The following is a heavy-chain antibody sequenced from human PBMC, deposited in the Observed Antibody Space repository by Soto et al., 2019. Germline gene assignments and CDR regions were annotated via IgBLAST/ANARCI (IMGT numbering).Heavy chain of an antibody. CDR3: TTASSYDYIWGSYLTPNDY. J-gene: IGHJ4*02. CDR2: IKSKTDGGTT. CDR1: GFTFSNAW. V-gene: IGHV3-15*01. Sequence: GGSLRLSCAASGFTFSNAWMSWVRQAPGKGLEWVGRIKSKTDGGTTDYAAPVKGRFTISRDDSKNTLYLQMNSLKTEDTAVYYCTTASSYDYIWGSYLTPNDYWGQGTLVTVSS. D-gene: IGHD3-16*02.